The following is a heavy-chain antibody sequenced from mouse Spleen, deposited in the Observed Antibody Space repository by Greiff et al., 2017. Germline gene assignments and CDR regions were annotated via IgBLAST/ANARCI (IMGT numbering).Heavy chain of an antibody. J-gene: IGHJ2*01. CDR2: IDPSDSYT. D-gene: IGHD1-1*01. Sequence: QVQLQQPGAELVRPGTSVKLSCKASGYTFTSYWMHWVKQRPGQGLEWIGVIDPSDSYTNYNQKFKGKATLTVDTSSSTAYMQLSSLTSEDSAVYYCARNRITTVVAPLFDYWGQGTTLTVSS. CDR1: GYTFTSYW. CDR3: ARNRITTVVAPLFDY. V-gene: IGHV1-59*01.